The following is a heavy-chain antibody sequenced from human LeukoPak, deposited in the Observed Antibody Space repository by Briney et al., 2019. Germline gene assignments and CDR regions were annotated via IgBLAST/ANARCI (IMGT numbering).Heavy chain of an antibody. CDR2: ISSSSSTR. CDR3: ARGSSSSNFDC. J-gene: IGHJ4*02. V-gene: IGHV3-48*01. CDR1: GFTFSSYS. D-gene: IGHD6-6*01. Sequence: GGSLRLSCAASGFTFSSYSMNWVRHAPGPGLEWVSYISSSSSTRYYADSVNGRFTISRDNAKNSLYLQMNSLRAEDTAVYYRARGSSSSNFDCWGQGTLVTVSS.